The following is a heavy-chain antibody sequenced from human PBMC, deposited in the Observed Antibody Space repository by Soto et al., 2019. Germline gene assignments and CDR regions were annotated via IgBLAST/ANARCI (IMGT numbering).Heavy chain of an antibody. CDR2: ISAYNGNT. J-gene: IGHJ4*02. V-gene: IGHV1-18*01. D-gene: IGHD6-19*01. CDR3: ARDLDLGIAVAGTEHY. CDR1: GYTFTSYG. Sequence: QVQLVQSGAEVKKPGASVKVSCKASGYTFTSYGISWVRQAPGQGLEWMGWISAYNGNTNYAQKLQGRVTMTTDTSTSTDYMELRSLSSDDTAVYYCARDLDLGIAVAGTEHYWGQGTLVTVSS.